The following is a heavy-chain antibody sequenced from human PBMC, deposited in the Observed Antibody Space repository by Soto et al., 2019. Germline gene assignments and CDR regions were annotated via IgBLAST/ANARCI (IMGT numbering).Heavy chain of an antibody. J-gene: IGHJ6*03. V-gene: IGHV3-9*01. Sequence: GGSLRLSCAASGFTFDDYAMHWVRQAPGKGLEWVSGISWNSGSIGYADSVKGRFTISRDNAKNSLYLQMNSLRAEDTALYYCAKGYCTNGVCPSQYYYYYMDVWGKGTTVTVSS. CDR3: AKGYCTNGVCPSQYYYYYMDV. CDR1: GFTFDDYA. D-gene: IGHD2-8*01. CDR2: ISWNSGSI.